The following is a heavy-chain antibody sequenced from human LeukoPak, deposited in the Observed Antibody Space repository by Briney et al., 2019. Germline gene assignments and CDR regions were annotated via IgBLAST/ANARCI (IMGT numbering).Heavy chain of an antibody. V-gene: IGHV4-61*01. J-gene: IGHJ4*02. Sequence: SETLSLTCTVSGGSVNNYLYYWSWIRQPPGKGLEWIGYIYYSGSTNYNPSLKSRVTLSVDTSKNQFSLDLSSVTAADTAVYYCARVGQRDFDYWGQGTLVTVSS. CDR3: ARVGQRDFDY. CDR2: IYYSGST. D-gene: IGHD6-25*01. CDR1: GGSVNNYLYY.